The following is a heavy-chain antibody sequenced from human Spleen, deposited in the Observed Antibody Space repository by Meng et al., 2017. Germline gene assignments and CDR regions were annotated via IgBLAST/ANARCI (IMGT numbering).Heavy chain of an antibody. CDR2: INHNGST. CDR1: GGSFSDYY. Sequence: QVQLHQWGAGLLKPPETLSLTCSVYGGSFSDYYWNWIRQPPGKGLEWIGEINHNGSTNYNPSLKSRVTISVDTSKNQFSLKLSSVTAADTAVYYCARGQTTVVMEFAGFDYWDQGALVTVSS. CDR3: ARGQTTVVMEFAGFDY. D-gene: IGHD2-21*01. J-gene: IGHJ4*02. V-gene: IGHV4-34*01.